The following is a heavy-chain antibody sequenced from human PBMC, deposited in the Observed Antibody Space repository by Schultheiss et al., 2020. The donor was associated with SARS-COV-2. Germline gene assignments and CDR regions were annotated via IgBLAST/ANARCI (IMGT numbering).Heavy chain of an antibody. CDR3: ARAALVGASRNRGRGFDP. J-gene: IGHJ5*02. Sequence: SETLSLTCTVSGGSISSGGYYWSWIRQHPGKGLEWIGYIYHSGSTYYNPSLKSRVTISVDKSKNQFSLTLSSVTSADTAVYYCARAALVGASRNRGRGFDPWGQGTLVTVSS. CDR2: IYHSGST. CDR1: GGSISSGGYY. V-gene: IGHV4-31*03. D-gene: IGHD1-26*01.